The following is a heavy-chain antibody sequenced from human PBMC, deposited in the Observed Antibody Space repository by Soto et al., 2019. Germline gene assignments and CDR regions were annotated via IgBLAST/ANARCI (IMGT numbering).Heavy chain of an antibody. CDR2: ITGDGLTT. D-gene: IGHD4-17*01. CDR1: GFTFSSYA. J-gene: IGHJ4*02. Sequence: GGSLRLSCAASGFTFSSYAMSWVRQAPGKGLDWVSTITGDGLTTYDADSVKGRFTISRDNSKSTLYLQLSSLTSDDTAVYFCARCHRGLRCHLDSWGQGTLVTVSS. V-gene: IGHV3-23*01. CDR3: ARCHRGLRCHLDS.